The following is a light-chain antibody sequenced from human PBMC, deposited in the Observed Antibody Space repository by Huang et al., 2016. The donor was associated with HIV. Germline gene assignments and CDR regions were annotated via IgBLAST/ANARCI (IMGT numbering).Light chain of an antibody. Sequence: EIVMTQSPDTLSVSPGERVTLSCRSSQSLSSQLAWYQQKRGQAPRLLIYGVSTRATDIPARFSGSGSGTDFTLTINSLQSEDFATYYCQQYNDWPLTFGQGTEVEIK. CDR3: QQYNDWPLT. V-gene: IGKV3-15*01. J-gene: IGKJ1*01. CDR2: GVS. CDR1: QSLSSQ.